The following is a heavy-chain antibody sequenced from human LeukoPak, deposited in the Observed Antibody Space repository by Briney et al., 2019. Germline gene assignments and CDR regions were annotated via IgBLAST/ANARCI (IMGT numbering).Heavy chain of an antibody. CDR1: RFTFSSYA. Sequence: GGSLRLPRADSRFTFSSYAMSWVRQAPGKGLEWVSSISGSGGSTYYADSVKGRFTISRDNSKNTLDLQMNSLRAEDTAVYFCVRDSTISGWYELGYWGQGPLVTISS. CDR2: ISGSGGST. CDR3: VRDSTISGWYELGY. D-gene: IGHD6-19*01. J-gene: IGHJ1*01. V-gene: IGHV3-23*01.